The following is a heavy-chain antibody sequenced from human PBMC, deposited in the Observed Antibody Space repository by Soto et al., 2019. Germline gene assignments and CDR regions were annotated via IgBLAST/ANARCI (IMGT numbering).Heavy chain of an antibody. CDR2: ISGSGGST. D-gene: IGHD3-9*01. J-gene: IGHJ3*02. Sequence: EVQLLESGGGLVQPGGSLRLSCAASGFTFSSYAMSWVRQAPGKGLEWVSAISGSGGSTYYADSVKGRFTISRDNSKNPRYLQMNSLRAEDTAVYYCAKGKQVLRYFDWLLEADDAFDIWGQGTMVTVSS. V-gene: IGHV3-23*01. CDR1: GFTFSSYA. CDR3: AKGKQVLRYFDWLLEADDAFDI.